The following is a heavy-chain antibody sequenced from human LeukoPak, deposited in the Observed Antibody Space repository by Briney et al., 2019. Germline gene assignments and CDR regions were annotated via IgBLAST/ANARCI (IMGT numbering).Heavy chain of an antibody. CDR3: AKARVNPTGYYFDY. V-gene: IGHV3-21*04. CDR2: ISSSSSYI. Sequence: GGSLRLSCAASGFTFSSYSMNWVRQAPGKGLEWVSSISSSSSYIYYADSVKGRFTISRDNSKNTLYLQMNSLRAEDTAVYYCAKARVNPTGYYFDYWGQGTLVTVSS. J-gene: IGHJ4*02. CDR1: GFTFSSYS. D-gene: IGHD3-9*01.